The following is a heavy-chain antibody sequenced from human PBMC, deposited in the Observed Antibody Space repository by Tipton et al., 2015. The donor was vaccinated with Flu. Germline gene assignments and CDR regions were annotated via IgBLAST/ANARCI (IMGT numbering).Heavy chain of an antibody. CDR1: GGSMSSFY. Sequence: GLVKPSETLSLFCNVSGGSMSSFYWSWIRQPAGKGLEWIGRMYSSGSTKYNPSLKSRVTMSVDTSKNQFSLKLTSVTAADTAVYYCARGSGSGTDVIFYYSGQATLVTVSS. D-gene: IGHD3-10*01. CDR2: MYSSGST. V-gene: IGHV4-4*07. J-gene: IGHJ4*02. CDR3: ARGSGSGTDVIFYY.